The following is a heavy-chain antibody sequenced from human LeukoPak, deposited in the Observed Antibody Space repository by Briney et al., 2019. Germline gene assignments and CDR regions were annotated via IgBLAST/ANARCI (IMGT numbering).Heavy chain of an antibody. CDR2: IKTDGSIT. J-gene: IGHJ4*02. Sequence: PGGSLRLSCAASGFSFSVYWMHWVRQAPGKGPVWVSRIKTDGSITDYADSVKGRFTISRDNAKNTLYLQMNSLRAEDTAVYYCVRDFMYNTARTGCWGQGTLVTVSS. D-gene: IGHD5-18*01. V-gene: IGHV3-74*01. CDR3: VRDFMYNTARTGC. CDR1: GFSFSVYW.